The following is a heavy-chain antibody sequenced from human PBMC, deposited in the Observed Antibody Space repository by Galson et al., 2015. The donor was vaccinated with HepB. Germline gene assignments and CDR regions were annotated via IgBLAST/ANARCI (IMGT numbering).Heavy chain of an antibody. CDR1: GYSFSSYW. J-gene: IGHJ6*02. D-gene: IGHD1-1*01. V-gene: IGHV5-10-1*01. CDR3: ARRGKFAGTTDYYYYGMDV. Sequence: QSGAEVKKPGESLRISCKGSGYSFSSYWISWVRQMPGKGLEWMGRIDPSDSYTNYSPSFQGHVTISADKSISTAYLQWSSLKASDTAMYYCARRGKFAGTTDYYYYGMDVWGQGTTVTVSS. CDR2: IDPSDSYT.